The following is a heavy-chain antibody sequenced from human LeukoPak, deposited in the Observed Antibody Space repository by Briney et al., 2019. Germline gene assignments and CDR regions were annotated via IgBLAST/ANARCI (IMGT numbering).Heavy chain of an antibody. V-gene: IGHV4-38-2*02. CDR1: GYSISSGYY. D-gene: IGHD2-15*01. CDR2: IYHSGST. Sequence: PSETLSLTCTVSGYSISSGYYWGWIRQPPGKGLEWIGSIYHSGSTYYNPSLKSRVAISVDTSKNQFSLKLSSVTAADTAVYYCARGGRVVVAATQCYWGQGTLVTVSS. CDR3: ARGGRVVVAATQCY. J-gene: IGHJ4*02.